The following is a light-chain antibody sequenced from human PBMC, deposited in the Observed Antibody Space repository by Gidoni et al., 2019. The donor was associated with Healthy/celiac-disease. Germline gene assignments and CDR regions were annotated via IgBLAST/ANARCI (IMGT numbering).Light chain of an antibody. CDR1: QSLLHSNGYNY. J-gene: IGKJ3*01. CDR3: MQALQTPRFT. Sequence: DVVMTQSPLSLPFTPGEPASISCRSSQSLLHSNGYNYLDWYLQKPGQSPQLLIYLGSNRASGVPDRFSGSGSGTDFTLKISRVEADDVGVYYCMQALQTPRFTFGPGTKVDIK. CDR2: LGS. V-gene: IGKV2-28*01.